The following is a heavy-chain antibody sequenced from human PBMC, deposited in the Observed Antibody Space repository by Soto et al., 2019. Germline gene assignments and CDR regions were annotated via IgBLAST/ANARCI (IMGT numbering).Heavy chain of an antibody. CDR2: IYYSGST. D-gene: IGHD2-2*01. CDR3: ARELGYCSSTSCYPINYYYYGMDV. CDR1: GGYIISSSYC. Sequence: SETLSLTCTVAGGYIISSSYCWGWISQPPGKGLEWIGSIYYSGSTYYNPSLKSRVTISVDTSKNQFSLKLSSVTAADTAVYYCARELGYCSSTSCYPINYYYYGMDVWGQGTTVTVSS. J-gene: IGHJ6*02. V-gene: IGHV4-39*02.